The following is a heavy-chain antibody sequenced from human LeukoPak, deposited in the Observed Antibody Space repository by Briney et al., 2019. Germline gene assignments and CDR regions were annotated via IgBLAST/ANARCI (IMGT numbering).Heavy chain of an antibody. J-gene: IGHJ4*02. Sequence: SVKGRFTISRDNARNSLYLQMNSLRVEDTAVYYCARYRSGYSRCYDYWGQGTLVTVSS. CDR3: ARYRSGYSRCYDY. D-gene: IGHD3-3*01. V-gene: IGHV3-21*01.